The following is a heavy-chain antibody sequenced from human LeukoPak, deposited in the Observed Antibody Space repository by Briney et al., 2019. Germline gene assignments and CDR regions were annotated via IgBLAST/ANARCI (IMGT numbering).Heavy chain of an antibody. CDR1: GGSISSGGYS. V-gene: IGHV4-30-2*01. CDR2: IYHSGST. CDR3: ARVYSNLLGMDV. D-gene: IGHD2-21*01. Sequence: QLQLQEFGSGLVKPSQTLSLTCAVSGGSISSGGYSWSWIRQPPGKGLEWIGYIYHSGSTYYNPSLKSRVTVSVDRSKNQFSLKLSSVTAADTAVYYCARVYSNLLGMDVWGQGTTVTVSS. J-gene: IGHJ6*02.